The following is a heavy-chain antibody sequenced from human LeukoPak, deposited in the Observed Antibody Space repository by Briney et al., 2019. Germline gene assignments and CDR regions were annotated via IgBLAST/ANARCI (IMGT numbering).Heavy chain of an antibody. CDR3: ARCGLWFGERWFDP. D-gene: IGHD3-10*01. CDR1: GGSFNGYY. Sequence: SETLSLTCAVYGGSFNGYYWTWIRQPTGKGLEWIGEINHSGNTNYNPSLKSRVTISVDTSKNQFSLKLSSVTAADTAVYYCARCGLWFGERWFDPWGQGTLVTVSS. J-gene: IGHJ5*02. V-gene: IGHV4-34*01. CDR2: INHSGNT.